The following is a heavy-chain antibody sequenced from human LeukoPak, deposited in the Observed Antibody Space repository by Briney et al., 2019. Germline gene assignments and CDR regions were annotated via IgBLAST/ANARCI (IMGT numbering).Heavy chain of an antibody. J-gene: IGHJ4*02. CDR3: AKSTYCYDSSGYYYENYFDY. D-gene: IGHD3-22*01. CDR1: GFTFSSYA. CDR2: ISGSGGST. V-gene: IGHV3-23*01. Sequence: GGSLRLSCAASGFTFSSYAMSWVRQAPGKGLEWVSAISGSGGSTYYADSVKGRFTISRDNSKNTLYLQMNSLRAEDTAVYYCAKSTYCYDSSGYYYENYFDYWGQGTLVTVSS.